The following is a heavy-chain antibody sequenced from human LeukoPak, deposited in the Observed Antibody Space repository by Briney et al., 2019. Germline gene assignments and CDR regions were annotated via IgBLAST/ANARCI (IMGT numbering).Heavy chain of an antibody. CDR3: AKGAYDYIEIGYFDS. J-gene: IGHJ4*02. CDR2: LIGSSGST. Sequence: GSLRLSCAASGFTSSNYAMNWVRQAPGKGLEWVSVLIGSSGSTDYADSVKGQFTISRDNSKNTVFLQMNSLRAEDTAIYYCAKGAYDYIEIGYFDSWGQGTLVTVSS. D-gene: IGHD5-12*01. CDR1: GFTSSNYA. V-gene: IGHV3-23*01.